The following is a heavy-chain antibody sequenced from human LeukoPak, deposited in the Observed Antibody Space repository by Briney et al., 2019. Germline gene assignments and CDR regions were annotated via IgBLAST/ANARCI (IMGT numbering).Heavy chain of an antibody. CDR2: IYSGGST. V-gene: IGHV3-66*01. CDR1: GFTVSSNY. J-gene: IGHJ4*02. Sequence: GGSLRLSCAASGFTVSSNYMSWVRQAPGKGLEWVSVIYSGGSTYYADSVKGRFTISRDNSKNTLYLQMSSLRAEDTAVYYCAREFVRFGNVDYWGQGTLVTVSS. CDR3: AREFVRFGNVDY. D-gene: IGHD3-10*01.